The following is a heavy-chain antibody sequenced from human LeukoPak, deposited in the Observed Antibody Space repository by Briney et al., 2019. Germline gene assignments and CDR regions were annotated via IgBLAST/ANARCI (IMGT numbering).Heavy chain of an antibody. D-gene: IGHD6-13*01. CDR3: AGRLYSSSWYAYFQH. CDR2: INHSGST. Sequence: SEALSLPCAVSGGSFSGYYWSGIRQPPGKGREGIGEINHSGSTNYNPSLKSRVTISVDTSKNQFSLKLSSVTAADTAVYYCAGRLYSSSWYAYFQHWGQGTLVTVSS. J-gene: IGHJ1*01. V-gene: IGHV4-34*01. CDR1: GGSFSGYY.